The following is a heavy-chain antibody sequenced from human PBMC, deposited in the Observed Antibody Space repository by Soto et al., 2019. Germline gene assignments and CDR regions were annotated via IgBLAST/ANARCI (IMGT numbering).Heavy chain of an antibody. CDR1: RFTFSSYA. Sequence: QVQLVESGGGVVQPGRSLRLSCEASRFTFSSYAMHWVRQAPCKGLDWVAVISYDGSTKYYADSVKGRITISRDNSNNMLYLQVDSLRPEDTAVYYCAKDQGNLLWTGGIDSCGQVTLVTVSS. CDR2: ISYDGSTK. J-gene: IGHJ4*02. V-gene: IGHV3-30*04. D-gene: IGHD1-1*01. CDR3: AKDQGNLLWTGGIDS.